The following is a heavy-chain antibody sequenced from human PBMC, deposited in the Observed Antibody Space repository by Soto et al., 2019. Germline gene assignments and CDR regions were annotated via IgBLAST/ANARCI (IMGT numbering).Heavy chain of an antibody. CDR3: AGVGYQLLSPYSYYYMDV. J-gene: IGHJ6*03. CDR2: IGANSGNT. V-gene: IGHV1-18*01. Sequence: QVQLMQSGAEVKKPGASVKVSCKASDYSFANFGVTCVRQAPGQGLEWMGWIGANSGNTNYAQTFQGRVTMTTDTSTNTTYMELGSLRSDDTAVYYCAGVGYQLLSPYSYYYMDVWGKGTSVTVSS. D-gene: IGHD2-2*01. CDR1: DYSFANFG.